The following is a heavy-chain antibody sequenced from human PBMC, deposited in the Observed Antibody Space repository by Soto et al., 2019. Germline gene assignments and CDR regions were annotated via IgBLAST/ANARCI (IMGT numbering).Heavy chain of an antibody. D-gene: IGHD3-10*01. Sequence: VGSLRLSCAASGFTFSSYAMSWVRQAPGKGLECVSAISGSGGSTYYADSVKGRFTISRDNSKNTLYLQMNSLRAEDTAVYYCAKCMVRGDYYYYGMDVWGQGTTVTVSS. J-gene: IGHJ6*02. CDR2: ISGSGGST. CDR1: GFTFSSYA. CDR3: AKCMVRGDYYYYGMDV. V-gene: IGHV3-23*01.